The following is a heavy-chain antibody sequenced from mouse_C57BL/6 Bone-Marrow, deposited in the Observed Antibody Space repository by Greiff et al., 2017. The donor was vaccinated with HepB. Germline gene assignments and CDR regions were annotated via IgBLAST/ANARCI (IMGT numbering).Heavy chain of an antibody. CDR1: GYTFTDYE. V-gene: IGHV1-15*01. Sequence: QVQLKESGAELVRPGASVTLSCKASGYTFTDYEMHWVKQTPVHGLEWIGAIDPETGGTAYNQKFKGKAILTADKSSSTAYMGLRSLTSEDSAVYYCARWGIPNYYGSSYLAWFAYWGQGTLVTVSA. CDR2: IDPETGGT. D-gene: IGHD1-1*01. CDR3: ARWGIPNYYGSSYLAWFAY. J-gene: IGHJ3*01.